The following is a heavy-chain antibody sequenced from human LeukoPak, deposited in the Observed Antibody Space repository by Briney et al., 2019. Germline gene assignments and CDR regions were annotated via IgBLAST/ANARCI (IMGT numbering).Heavy chain of an antibody. V-gene: IGHV3-53*01. Sequence: QSGGSLRLSCTVSGFTVSSNSMSWVRQAPGKGLEWVSFIYSDNTHYSDSVKGRFTISRDNSKNTLYLQMNSLRAEDTAVYYCAKEGWLQSWDYWGQGTLVTVSS. CDR2: IYSDNT. J-gene: IGHJ4*02. CDR3: AKEGWLQSWDY. CDR1: GFTVSSNS. D-gene: IGHD5-24*01.